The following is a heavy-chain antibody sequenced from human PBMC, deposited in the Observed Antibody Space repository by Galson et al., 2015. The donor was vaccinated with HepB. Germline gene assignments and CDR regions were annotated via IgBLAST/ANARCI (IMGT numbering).Heavy chain of an antibody. J-gene: IGHJ4*02. CDR3: TKDRKGRLMFLRGVIMKGPDY. CDR1: GSNFNNYG. CDR2: IQYDGSAI. V-gene: IGHV3-30*02. Sequence: SLRLSCAGSGSNFNNYGMHWVRQVPGKGLQWLSFIQYDGSAIFYADSVKGRFTISRDNSKNTLYLQMTNLRSEDTAVYYCTKDRKGRLMFLRGVIMKGPDYWGQGTQAIVSS. D-gene: IGHD3-10*01.